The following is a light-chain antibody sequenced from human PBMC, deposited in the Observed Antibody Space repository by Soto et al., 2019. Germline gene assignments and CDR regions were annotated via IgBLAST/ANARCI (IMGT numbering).Light chain of an antibody. J-gene: IGKJ4*01. Sequence: EPVLTQSPATLSLSPGEIATLSCRASQRIDNQLAWYQQKPGQAPRLLICEASNRAPGVPVRFSGSGYGTDFTLSISSVEPEDFAVYYCQQRWDWPLTFGGGTKVEIK. V-gene: IGKV3-11*01. CDR1: QRIDNQ. CDR2: EAS. CDR3: QQRWDWPLT.